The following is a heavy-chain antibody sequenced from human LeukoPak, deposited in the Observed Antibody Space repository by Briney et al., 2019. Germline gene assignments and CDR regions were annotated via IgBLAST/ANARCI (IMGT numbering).Heavy chain of an antibody. D-gene: IGHD2-21*01. CDR2: IYYSGTT. CDR1: GGSISSSIYH. J-gene: IGHJ4*02. V-gene: IGHV4-39*01. Sequence: KPSETLSLTCTVSGGSISSSIYHWGWIRQPPGKRLEWIASIYYSGTTYYNPSLQSRVTLSIDTSKNQFSLKLNSVTAADTAVYYCATYGGGYKVDFWGQGTLVTVSS. CDR3: ATYGGGYKVDF.